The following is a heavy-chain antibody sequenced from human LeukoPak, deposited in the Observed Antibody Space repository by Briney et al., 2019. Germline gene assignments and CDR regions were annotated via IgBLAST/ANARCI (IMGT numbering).Heavy chain of an antibody. J-gene: IGHJ4*02. V-gene: IGHV3-23*01. Sequence: GGSLRLSCAASGFTFSSYAMSWVRQAPGKGLEWVSAISGSGGSTYYADSVKGRFTISRDNSNNSLYLQLNSLRAEDTAVYYCAKPYSSSRTAGSNLFDSWGQGTLVTVSS. CDR2: ISGSGGST. CDR1: GFTFSSYA. D-gene: IGHD6-13*01. CDR3: AKPYSSSRTAGSNLFDS.